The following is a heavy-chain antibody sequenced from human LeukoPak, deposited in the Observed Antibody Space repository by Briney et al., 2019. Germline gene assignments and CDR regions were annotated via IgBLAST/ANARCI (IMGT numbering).Heavy chain of an antibody. J-gene: IGHJ4*02. CDR2: IYYSGST. CDR1: GGSISSYY. D-gene: IGHD3-16*01. CDR3: ARRIMITFGGVTAKYFDY. V-gene: IGHV4-59*01. Sequence: SETLSLTCTVSGGSISSYYWSWIRQPPGKGLEWIGYIYYSGSTTYNPSLKSRVTISVDTSKNQFSLKLSSVTAADTAVYCCARRIMITFGGVTAKYFDYWGQGTLVTVSS.